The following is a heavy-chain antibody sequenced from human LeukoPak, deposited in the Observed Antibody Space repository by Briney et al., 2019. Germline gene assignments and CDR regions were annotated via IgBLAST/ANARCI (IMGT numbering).Heavy chain of an antibody. CDR1: GGSISSSSFY. D-gene: IGHD3-10*01. J-gene: IGHJ5*02. V-gene: IGHV4-39*07. CDR2: IYYTGSP. CDR3: VRSFRYNWFDP. Sequence: PSETLSLTCTVSGGSISSSSFYWAWIRQPPGKGLEWIGSIYYTGSPYYNPSLKNRVTISLDTSKNQFSLKLSSVTAADTAVYYCVRSFRYNWFDPWGQGTLVTVSS.